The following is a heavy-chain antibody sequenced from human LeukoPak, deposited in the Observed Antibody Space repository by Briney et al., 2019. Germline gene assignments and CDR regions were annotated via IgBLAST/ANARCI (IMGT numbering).Heavy chain of an antibody. D-gene: IGHD4-17*01. Sequence: GGSLRLSCAASGFTVSSNYMSWVRQAPGKGLEWVSVIYSGGSTYYAGSVKGRFTISRDNSKNTLYLQMNSLRAEDTAVYYCARGSPEILRSYYYYYMDVWGKGTTVTVSS. J-gene: IGHJ6*03. CDR2: IYSGGST. V-gene: IGHV3-53*01. CDR1: GFTVSSNY. CDR3: ARGSPEILRSYYYYYMDV.